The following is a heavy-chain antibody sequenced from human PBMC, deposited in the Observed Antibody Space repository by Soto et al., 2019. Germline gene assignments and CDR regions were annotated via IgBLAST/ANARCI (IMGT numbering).Heavy chain of an antibody. J-gene: IGHJ5*02. CDR3: ARETYGDYVGDFDP. CDR2: TYHRGNP. CDR1: GDTISTGGYT. D-gene: IGHD4-17*01. V-gene: IGHV4-30-2*01. Sequence: QLQLQESGSRLVKSSETLSLTCDVSGDTISTGGYTWAWIRQPSGKALEWIGHTYHRGNPYYNPSLKRLDIISVDRSKNQFSLKVRSVTAADTSGYYCARETYGDYVGDFDPCCQGIQVTVSS.